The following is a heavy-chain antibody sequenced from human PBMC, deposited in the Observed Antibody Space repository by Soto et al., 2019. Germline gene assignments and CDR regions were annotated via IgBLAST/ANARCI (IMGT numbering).Heavy chain of an antibody. CDR1: GGSVSSGSYY. J-gene: IGHJ6*02. Sequence: SETLSLTCTVSGGSVSSGSYYWSWIRQPPGKGLEWIGYIYYSGSTNYNPSLKSRVTISVDTSKNQFSLKLSSVTAADTAVYYCARATIRYYYGMDVWGQGTTVTVSS. V-gene: IGHV4-61*01. CDR2: IYYSGST. D-gene: IGHD5-12*01. CDR3: ARATIRYYYGMDV.